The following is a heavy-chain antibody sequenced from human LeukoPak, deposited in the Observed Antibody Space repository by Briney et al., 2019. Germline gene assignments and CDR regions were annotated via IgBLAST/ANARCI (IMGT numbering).Heavy chain of an antibody. Sequence: TGGSLRLSCAASGFTFSNAWMSWIRQPPGKGLEWIGYIYYSGSTNYNPSLKSRVTISVDTSKNQFSLKLSSVTAADTAVYYCARAVPYNWNYEFDYWGQGTLVTVSS. J-gene: IGHJ4*02. CDR2: IYYSGST. D-gene: IGHD1-7*01. V-gene: IGHV4-59*01. CDR1: GFTFSNAW. CDR3: ARAVPYNWNYEFDY.